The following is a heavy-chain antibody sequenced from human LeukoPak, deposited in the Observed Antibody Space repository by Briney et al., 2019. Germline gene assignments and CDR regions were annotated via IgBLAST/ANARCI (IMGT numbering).Heavy chain of an antibody. Sequence: SGGSLRLSCAASGFTFSSYAMHWVRQAPGKGLEWVAVISYDGSNKYYADSVKGRFTISRDNSKNTLCLQMNSLRAEDTAVYYCARDYYGSGRTPPPFHWGQGTLVTVSS. CDR2: ISYDGSNK. CDR1: GFTFSSYA. CDR3: ARDYYGSGRTPPPFH. V-gene: IGHV3-30*04. J-gene: IGHJ4*02. D-gene: IGHD3-10*01.